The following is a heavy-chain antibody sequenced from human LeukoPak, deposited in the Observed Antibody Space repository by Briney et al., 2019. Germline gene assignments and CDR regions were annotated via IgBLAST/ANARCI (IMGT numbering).Heavy chain of an antibody. J-gene: IGHJ4*02. Sequence: GGSLRLSCAASGFTFDDYAMHWVRQAPGKGLEWVSGISWNSGSIDYADSVKGRFTISRDNAKNSLYLQMNSLRAEDMASYYCAKDTTPLASYFDYWGQGTLVTVSS. CDR1: GFTFDDYA. CDR2: ISWNSGSI. V-gene: IGHV3-9*03. D-gene: IGHD5-12*01. CDR3: AKDTTPLASYFDY.